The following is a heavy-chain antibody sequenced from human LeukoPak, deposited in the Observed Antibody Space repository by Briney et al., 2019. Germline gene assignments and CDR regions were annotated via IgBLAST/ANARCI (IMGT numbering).Heavy chain of an antibody. Sequence: GASVKVSCKASGYTFTGYYMHWVRQAPGQGLEWMGWINPNSGGTNYAQKFRGRVTMTRDTSISTAYMELSRLRSDDTAVYYCARDSSGYYYWAYGMDVWGQGTTVTVSS. D-gene: IGHD3-22*01. CDR2: INPNSGGT. V-gene: IGHV1-2*02. CDR1: GYTFTGYY. CDR3: ARDSSGYYYWAYGMDV. J-gene: IGHJ6*02.